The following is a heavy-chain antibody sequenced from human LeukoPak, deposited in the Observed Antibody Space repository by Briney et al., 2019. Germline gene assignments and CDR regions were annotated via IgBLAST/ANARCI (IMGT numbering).Heavy chain of an antibody. Sequence: GESLKISCAASGFTFSSYSMNWVRQAPGKGLEWVSSISSSSYIYYADSVKGRFTISRDNAKNSLYLQMNSLRAEDTAVYYCARFSSSSINYWGQGTLVTVSS. CDR2: ISSSSYI. V-gene: IGHV3-21*01. J-gene: IGHJ4*02. D-gene: IGHD6-13*01. CDR3: ARFSSSSINY. CDR1: GFTFSSYS.